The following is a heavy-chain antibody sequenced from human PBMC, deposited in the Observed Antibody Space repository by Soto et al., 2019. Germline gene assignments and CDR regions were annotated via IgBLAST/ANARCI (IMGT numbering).Heavy chain of an antibody. CDR3: ARVPRQVSVIEY. CDR1: GYTFTSYD. Sequence: ASVKVSCKASGYTFTSYDINWVRQATGQGLEWMGWMNPNSGNTGYAQKFQGRVTMARNTSISTAYMELSSLRSEDTAVYYCARVPRQVSVIEYWGQGTLVTVSS. CDR2: MNPNSGNT. V-gene: IGHV1-8*01. D-gene: IGHD1-20*01. J-gene: IGHJ4*02.